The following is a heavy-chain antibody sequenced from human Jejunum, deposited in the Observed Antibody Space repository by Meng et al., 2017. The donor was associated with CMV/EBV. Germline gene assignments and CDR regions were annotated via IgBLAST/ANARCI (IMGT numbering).Heavy chain of an antibody. V-gene: IGHV3-30*01. J-gene: IGHJ4*02. Sequence: FPFDTYAMDWVRQAPGKALECVARISFKGRKKDDAESVKGRFTVARVESKNTVYLEMNDLRPEDTAVYYCARQQGYFDSPIAYFDSWGQGALVTVSS. D-gene: IGHD3-22*01. CDR1: FPFDTYA. CDR2: ISFKGRKK. CDR3: ARQQGYFDSPIAYFDS.